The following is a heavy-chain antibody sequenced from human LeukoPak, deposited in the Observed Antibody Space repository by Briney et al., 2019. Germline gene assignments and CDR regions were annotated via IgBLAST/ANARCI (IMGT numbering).Heavy chain of an antibody. CDR3: TTGLRYFDWPYLDY. V-gene: IGHV3-23*01. CDR1: GFTFSSYA. D-gene: IGHD3-9*01. J-gene: IGHJ4*02. Sequence: GGSLRLSCAASGFTFSSYAMTWVRQAPGKGLQWVSTVSGTTLSTYYADSVKGRFTISRDNSKNTLYLQMNSLKTEDTAVYYCTTGLRYFDWPYLDYWGQGTLVTVSS. CDR2: VSGTTLST.